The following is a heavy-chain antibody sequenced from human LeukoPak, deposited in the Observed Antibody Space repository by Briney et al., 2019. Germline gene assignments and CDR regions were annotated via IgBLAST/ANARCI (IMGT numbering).Heavy chain of an antibody. V-gene: IGHV3-21*01. J-gene: IGHJ4*02. CDR1: GFTFSSYN. D-gene: IGHD3-3*01. CDR3: ARDLDFWSGYKDY. Sequence: GGSLGLSCAASGFTFSSYNLNWVRQAPGKGLEWVSSMTSTSHVYYADSLKGRFTISRDNAKNSLYLQMNSLRAEDTAVYYCARDLDFWSGYKDYWGQGTLVTVSS. CDR2: MTSTSHV.